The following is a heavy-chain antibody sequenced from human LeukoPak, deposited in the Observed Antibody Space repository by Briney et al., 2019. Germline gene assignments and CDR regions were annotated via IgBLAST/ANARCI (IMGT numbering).Heavy chain of an antibody. V-gene: IGHV1-69*06. J-gene: IGHJ4*02. CDR3: ARDNGHYYDSSGYYQLFDY. CDR2: IIPIFGTA. Sequence: ASVKVSCKASGGTFSSYAISWVRQAPEQGLEWMGGIIPIFGTANYAQKFQGRVTITADKSTSTAYMELSSLRSEDTAVYYCARDNGHYYDSSGYYQLFDYWGQGTLVTVSS. D-gene: IGHD3-22*01. CDR1: GGTFSSYA.